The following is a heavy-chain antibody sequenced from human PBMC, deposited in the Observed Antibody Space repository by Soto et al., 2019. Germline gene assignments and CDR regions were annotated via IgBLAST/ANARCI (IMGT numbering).Heavy chain of an antibody. D-gene: IGHD2-15*01. Sequence: QVQLVESGGGVVQPGRSLRLSCAASGFTVSNNGMHWVRQAPGKGLEWVAVIWYDGINKYYADSVKGRFIISRDNSKNTVYLQMNSLRSEDTAVYYCARDRVQMVDGLDVWGQGTTVTVS. V-gene: IGHV3-33*01. CDR2: IWYDGINK. J-gene: IGHJ6*01. CDR1: GFTVSNNG. CDR3: ARDRVQMVDGLDV.